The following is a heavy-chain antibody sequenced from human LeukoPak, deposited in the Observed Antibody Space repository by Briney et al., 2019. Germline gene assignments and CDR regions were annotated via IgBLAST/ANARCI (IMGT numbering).Heavy chain of an antibody. D-gene: IGHD1-7*01. V-gene: IGHV1-18*01. CDR3: ARNSWNYRPAPFDY. CDR2: ISAYNGNT. Sequence: ASVKVSCKAYGYTFTSYGISWMRQAPGQGLEWMGWISAYNGNTNDAQKLQGRVTMTTHTSTSTAYMELRSLRSDDTAVYYCARNSWNYRPAPFDYWGQGTLVTVSS. J-gene: IGHJ4*02. CDR1: GYTFTSYG.